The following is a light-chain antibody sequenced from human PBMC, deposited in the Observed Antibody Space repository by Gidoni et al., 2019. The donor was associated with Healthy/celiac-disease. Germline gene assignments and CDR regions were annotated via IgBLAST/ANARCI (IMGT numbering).Light chain of an antibody. J-gene: IGLJ2*01. CDR2: EVS. CDR3: YSYTSSTTVV. CDR1: SSDVGAYAY. Sequence: QSALTQPASVSGSPGTSITISCTGTSSDVGAYAYVSWYQQHPGKPPKLMIYEVSNRPSGVSNRFSDSKSGDTASLTISGLQAEDEADYYCYSYTSSTTVVFGGGTKLTVL. V-gene: IGLV2-14*01.